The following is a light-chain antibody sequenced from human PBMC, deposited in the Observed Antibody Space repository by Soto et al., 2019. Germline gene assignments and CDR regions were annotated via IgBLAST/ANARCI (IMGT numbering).Light chain of an antibody. Sequence: QPVLTQSPSASASLGASVRLTCTLSSGHSTFAIAWHQQQPERGPRYLMKVSSDGRHSKGDGIPDRFSGSSSGAERYLTISNLQSEDEADYYCQTWGTGIVVFGGGTKLTVL. V-gene: IGLV4-69*01. J-gene: IGLJ2*01. CDR2: VSSDGRH. CDR1: SGHSTFA. CDR3: QTWGTGIVV.